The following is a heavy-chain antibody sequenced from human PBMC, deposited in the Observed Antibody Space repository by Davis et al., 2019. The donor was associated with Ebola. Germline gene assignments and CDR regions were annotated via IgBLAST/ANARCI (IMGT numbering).Heavy chain of an antibody. CDR3: ARDPEMATIDRIGFDP. Sequence: ASVKVSCKASGYTFTGYYMHWVRQAPGQGLEWMGWISAYNGNTNYAQKLQGRVTMTSDTSTSTAYMELSRLRSDDTAVYYCARDPEMATIDRIGFDPWGQGTLVTVSS. CDR2: ISAYNGNT. J-gene: IGHJ5*02. D-gene: IGHD5-24*01. CDR1: GYTFTGYY. V-gene: IGHV1-18*04.